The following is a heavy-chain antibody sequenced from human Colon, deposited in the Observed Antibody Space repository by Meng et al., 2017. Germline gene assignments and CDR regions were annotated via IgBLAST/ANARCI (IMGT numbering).Heavy chain of an antibody. CDR2: IYQSGST. J-gene: IGHJ4*02. D-gene: IGHD4-23*01. Sequence: LQESGPGLVTPSGTLSRTFLVSGGSISSNNWWSWVRQSPGRGLEWIGEIYQSGSTNYSPSLKSRVTISLDKSKNQFSLKVSYMTAADTAVYFCARVPTTVDPFESWGQGTLVTVSS. CDR1: GGSISSNNW. CDR3: ARVPTTVDPFES. V-gene: IGHV4-4*02.